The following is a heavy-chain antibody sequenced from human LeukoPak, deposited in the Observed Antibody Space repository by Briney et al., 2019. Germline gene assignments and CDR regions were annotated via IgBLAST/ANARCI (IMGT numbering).Heavy chain of an antibody. V-gene: IGHV3-15*01. CDR1: GFTFSNAW. J-gene: IGHJ6*03. Sequence: GGSLRLSCAASGFTFSNAWMSWVRQAPGKGLEWVGRIKSKTDGGTTDYAAPVKGRFTISRDDSKNTLYLQMNSLKTEDTAVYYCTTRGYQLPYRYYYYYYYMDVWGKGTTVTVSS. CDR2: IKSKTDGGTT. CDR3: TTRGYQLPYRYYYYYYYMDV. D-gene: IGHD2-2*01.